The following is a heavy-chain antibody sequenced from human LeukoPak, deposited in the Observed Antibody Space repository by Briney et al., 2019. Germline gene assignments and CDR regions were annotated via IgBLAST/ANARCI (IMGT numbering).Heavy chain of an antibody. D-gene: IGHD3-10*01. CDR3: ARVSSLWFGELVLPFDP. J-gene: IGHJ5*02. Sequence: ASVKVSCKASGGTFSSYAISWVRQAPGQGPEWMGGIIPIFGTANYAQKFQGRVTITADESTSTAYMELSSLRSEDTAVYYCARVSSLWFGELVLPFDPWGQGTLVTVSS. CDR2: IIPIFGTA. CDR1: GGTFSSYA. V-gene: IGHV1-69*13.